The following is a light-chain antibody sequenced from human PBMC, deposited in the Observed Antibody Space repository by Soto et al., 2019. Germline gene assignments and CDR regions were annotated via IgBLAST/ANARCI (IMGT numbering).Light chain of an antibody. J-gene: IGKJ4*01. CDR2: AAS. V-gene: IGKV1-6*01. CDR1: QGIRND. CDR3: LQDYNYPRT. Sequence: AIQMTPSPSSLSASVGERVTITCRASQGIRNDLGWYQQKPGKAPKLLIYAASSLRSGVPSSFSGSGSGTDFTLTISSLQPEDFATYYCLQDYNYPRTFGGGTKVDTK.